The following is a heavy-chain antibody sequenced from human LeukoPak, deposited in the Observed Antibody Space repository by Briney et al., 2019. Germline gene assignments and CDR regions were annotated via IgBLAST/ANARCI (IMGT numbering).Heavy chain of an antibody. CDR1: GFTFSNYA. J-gene: IGHJ4*02. Sequence: PGGSLRLSCAASGFTFSNYAMSWVRQAPGKGLEWVSAISGGGASTYYADSVKGRFTISRDNSKNTLYLQMNSLRAEDTAVYYCAREFDSSGYYAYFDYWGQGTLVTVSS. D-gene: IGHD3-22*01. CDR2: ISGGGAST. CDR3: AREFDSSGYYAYFDY. V-gene: IGHV3-23*01.